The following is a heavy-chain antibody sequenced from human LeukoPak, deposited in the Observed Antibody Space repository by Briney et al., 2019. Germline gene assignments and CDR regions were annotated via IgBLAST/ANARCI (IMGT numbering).Heavy chain of an antibody. CDR3: AGGGFGVVITNWFDP. V-gene: IGHV3-21*01. D-gene: IGHD3-3*01. CDR1: GFTFSSYS. CDR2: ISSSSSYI. J-gene: IGHJ5*02. Sequence: GGSLRLSCAASGFTFSSYSMNWVRQAPGKGLEWVSSISSSSSYIYYADSVKGRFTISRDNAKNSLYLQMNSLRAEDTAVYYCAGGGFGVVITNWFDPWGQGTLVTVSS.